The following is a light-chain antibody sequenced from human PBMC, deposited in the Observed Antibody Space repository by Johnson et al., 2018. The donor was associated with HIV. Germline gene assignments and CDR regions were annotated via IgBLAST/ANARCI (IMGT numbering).Light chain of an antibody. V-gene: IGLV1-51*01. J-gene: IGLJ1*01. CDR1: SSNIGNNY. CDR2: DNN. Sequence: QSVLTQPPSVSAAPGQKVTISCSGSSSNIGNNYVSWYQQLPGTAPKLLIYDNNKRPSGIPDRFSGSKSGTSATLAITGLPPGDEADYYVVTWDSSLSAHYVFGTGTTISVL. CDR3: VTWDSSLSAHYV.